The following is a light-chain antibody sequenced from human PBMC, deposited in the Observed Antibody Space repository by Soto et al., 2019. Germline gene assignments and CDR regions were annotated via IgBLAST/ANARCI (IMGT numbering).Light chain of an antibody. Sequence: QSALTQPASVSGSTGQSITISCTGNSSDVGGYNYVSWYQQHPGKAPKLMIYDVSNRPSGVSNRFSGSKSGNTASLTISGLQAEDEADYYCSSYTSSSTLAVFGGGTKLTVL. J-gene: IGLJ2*01. CDR3: SSYTSSSTLAV. CDR2: DVS. CDR1: SSDVGGYNY. V-gene: IGLV2-14*01.